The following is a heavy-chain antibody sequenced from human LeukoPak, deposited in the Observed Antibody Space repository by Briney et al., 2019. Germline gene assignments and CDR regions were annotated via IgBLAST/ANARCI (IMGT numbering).Heavy chain of an antibody. CDR2: ITSSSRYT. V-gene: IGHV3-21*06. Sequence: GGSLRLSCAASVFTFSTYNMNWVRQAPGKGLEWVSSITSSSRYTFYADSVKGRFTISRDNAKNSLYLQMNSLRAEDTAVYYCASFPPYMVRTDAFDIWGQGTMVTVSS. J-gene: IGHJ3*02. CDR1: VFTFSTYN. D-gene: IGHD3-10*01. CDR3: ASFPPYMVRTDAFDI.